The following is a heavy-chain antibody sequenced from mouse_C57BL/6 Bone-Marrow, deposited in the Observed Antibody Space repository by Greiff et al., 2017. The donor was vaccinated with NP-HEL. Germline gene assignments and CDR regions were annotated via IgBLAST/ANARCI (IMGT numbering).Heavy chain of an antibody. CDR1: GFTFSDYY. J-gene: IGHJ1*03. Sequence: EVKLVESGGGLVQPGGSLKLSCAASGFTFSDYYMYWVRQTPEKRLEWVAYISNGGGSTYYPDTVKGRFTISRDNAKNTLYLQMSRLKSEDTAMYYCARPSLWYFDVWGTGTTVTVSS. CDR2: ISNGGGST. CDR3: ARPSLWYFDV. V-gene: IGHV5-12*01.